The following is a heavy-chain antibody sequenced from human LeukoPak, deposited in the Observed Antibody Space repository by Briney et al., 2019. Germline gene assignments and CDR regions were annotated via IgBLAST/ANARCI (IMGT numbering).Heavy chain of an antibody. Sequence: ASVKVSCKASGYTFTSYYMLWVRQAPGQGLEWMGIINPSGGSTSYAQKFQGRVTMTRDTSTSTVYMELSSLRSEDTAVYYCARGMYSGSYVVAFDIWGQGTMVTVSS. CDR3: ARGMYSGSYVVAFDI. CDR2: INPSGGST. J-gene: IGHJ3*02. D-gene: IGHD1-26*01. CDR1: GYTFTSYY. V-gene: IGHV1-46*01.